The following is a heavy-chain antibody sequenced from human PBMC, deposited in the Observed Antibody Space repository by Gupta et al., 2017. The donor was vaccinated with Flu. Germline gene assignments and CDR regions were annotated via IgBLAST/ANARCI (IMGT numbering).Heavy chain of an antibody. J-gene: IGHJ4*02. CDR2: ISYSGTT. Sequence: QVQLQESGPGLVKPSETLSLTCTASGDSISSGYYYWGWIRQPPGKGLEWIGYISYSGTTNYSPSLKSRVTISVDTSKNQFSLRLXSXTAADTXVYYCARPQADRGHYITYWGQGILVSVTS. CDR3: ARPQADRGHYITY. CDR1: GDSISSGYYY. V-gene: IGHV4-61*01. D-gene: IGHD2-2*02.